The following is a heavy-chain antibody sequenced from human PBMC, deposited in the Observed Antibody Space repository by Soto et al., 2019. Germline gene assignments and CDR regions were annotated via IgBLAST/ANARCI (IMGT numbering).Heavy chain of an antibody. CDR1: GYTFTSYG. CDR2: ISAYNGNT. D-gene: IGHD6-6*01. J-gene: IGHJ4*02. Sequence: ASVKVSCKASGYTFTSYGISWVRQAPGQGLEWMGWISAYNGNTNYAQKLQGRVTMTTDTSTSTAYMELRSLRSDDTAVYYCARDQGSYSSSSLSFDYWGQGTLVTVSS. V-gene: IGHV1-18*01. CDR3: ARDQGSYSSSSLSFDY.